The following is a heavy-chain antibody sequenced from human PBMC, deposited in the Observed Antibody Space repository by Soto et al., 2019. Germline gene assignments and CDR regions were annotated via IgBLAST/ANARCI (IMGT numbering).Heavy chain of an antibody. CDR2: INPSDGNR. CDR3: ARDRLRGYDSSGFYS. Sequence: GASVKVSCKGSGYDFTTYGITCVRQAPGQGLEWMGWINPSDGNRNFAQKFEDRVTMTTATSTNTVFLELRSLKSDDTAIYYCARDRLRGYDSSGFYSWGQGTMVTVSS. D-gene: IGHD3-22*01. J-gene: IGHJ4*02. V-gene: IGHV1-18*01. CDR1: GYDFTTYG.